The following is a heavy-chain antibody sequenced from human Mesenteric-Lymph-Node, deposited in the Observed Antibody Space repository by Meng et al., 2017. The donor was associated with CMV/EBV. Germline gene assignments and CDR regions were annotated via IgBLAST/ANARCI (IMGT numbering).Heavy chain of an antibody. J-gene: IGHJ6*02. CDR1: GYTFTSYG. Sequence: ASVKVSCRASGYTFTSYGISWVRQAPGQGLEWMGWISAYNGNTNYAQKLQGRVTMTTDTSTSTAYMELRSLRSDDTAVYYCARDVVVVPAAIFVSDYYYGMDVWGQGTTVTVSS. CDR3: ARDVVVVPAAIFVSDYYYGMDV. CDR2: ISAYNGNT. V-gene: IGHV1-18*01. D-gene: IGHD2-2*01.